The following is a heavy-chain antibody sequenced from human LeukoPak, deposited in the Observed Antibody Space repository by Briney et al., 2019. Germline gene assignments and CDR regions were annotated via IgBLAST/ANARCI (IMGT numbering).Heavy chain of an antibody. Sequence: ASVKVSCKASGYTFTGYYMHWVRQAPGQGLEWMGRINPNSGGTNYAQKFQGRVTMTRDTSISTAYMELSSLRSEDTAVYYCATALGIGTTNFDYWGQGTLVTVSS. CDR1: GYTFTGYY. CDR3: ATALGIGTTNFDY. CDR2: INPNSGGT. D-gene: IGHD4-17*01. J-gene: IGHJ4*02. V-gene: IGHV1-2*06.